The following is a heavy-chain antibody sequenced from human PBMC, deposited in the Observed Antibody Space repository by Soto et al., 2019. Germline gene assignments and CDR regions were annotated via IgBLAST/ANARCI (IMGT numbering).Heavy chain of an antibody. V-gene: IGHV4-39*07. CDR1: GDSVSSVGFH. CDR3: ARGPGYSYGYSVYYYYYGMDV. CDR2: IYNGCST. D-gene: IGHD5-18*01. J-gene: IGHJ6*02. Sequence: SETLSLTCTVSGDSVSSVGFHWAWLRRPPGKGLEWIGYIYNGCSTYYRPSLESRVTISLDTSNNQFSLKLSSVTAADTAVYYCARGPGYSYGYSVYYYYYGMDVWGQGTTVTVSS.